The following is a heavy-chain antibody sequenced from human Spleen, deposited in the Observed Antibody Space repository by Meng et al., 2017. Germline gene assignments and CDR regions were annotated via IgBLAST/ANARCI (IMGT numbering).Heavy chain of an antibody. Sequence: GESLKISCVASGLSFTDAWMSWVRQAPGKGLEWVGRIKRNSDGGTIDYAAPVKGRFTISRDDSKNTLYLQMDSLITEDTALYYCAREGYCINEICNPQYGMDVWGQGTTVTVSS. D-gene: IGHD2-8*01. CDR2: IKRNSDGGTI. J-gene: IGHJ6*02. CDR3: AREGYCINEICNPQYGMDV. V-gene: IGHV3-15*01. CDR1: GLSFTDAW.